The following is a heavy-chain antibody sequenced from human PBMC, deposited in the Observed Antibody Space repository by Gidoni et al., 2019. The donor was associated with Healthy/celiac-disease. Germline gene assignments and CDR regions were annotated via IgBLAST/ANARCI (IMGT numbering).Heavy chain of an antibody. CDR2: ISSSSSYI. D-gene: IGHD4-17*01. V-gene: IGHV3-21*01. J-gene: IGHJ4*02. CDR3: ARDRDYGTTYDY. CDR1: GFTFSSYS. Sequence: GESGGGLVKPGGSLRLSCAASGFTFSSYSMNWVRQAPGKGLEWVSSISSSSSYIYYADSVKGRFTISRDNAKNSLYLQMNSLRAEDTAVYYCARDRDYGTTYDYWGQGTLVTVSS.